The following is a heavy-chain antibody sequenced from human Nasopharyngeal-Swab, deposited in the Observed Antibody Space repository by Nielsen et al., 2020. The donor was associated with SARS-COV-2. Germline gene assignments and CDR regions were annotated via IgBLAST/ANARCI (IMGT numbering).Heavy chain of an antibody. V-gene: IGHV4-61*01. CDR2: IYYSGST. CDR3: ARGPHTIFGVVNHFDY. D-gene: IGHD3-3*01. Sequence: SETLSLTCTVSGGSVSSGSYYWSWIRQPPGKGLEWIGYIYYSGSTYYNPSLKSRVTISVDTPKNQFSLKLSSVTAADTAVYYCARGPHTIFGVVNHFDYWGQGTLVTVSS. J-gene: IGHJ4*02. CDR1: GGSVSSGSYY.